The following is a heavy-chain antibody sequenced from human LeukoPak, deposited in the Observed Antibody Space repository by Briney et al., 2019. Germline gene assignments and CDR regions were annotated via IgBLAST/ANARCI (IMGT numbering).Heavy chain of an antibody. CDR2: IYTSGST. CDR1: GGSISSGSYY. D-gene: IGHD3-16*01. V-gene: IGHV4-61*02. Sequence: SETLSLTCTVSGGSISSGSYYWSWIRQPAGKGLEWIGRIYTSGSTNYNPSLKSRVTISVDTSKNQFSLKLSSVTAADTAVYYCARGGGQDAFDIWGQGTMVTVSS. J-gene: IGHJ3*02. CDR3: ARGGGQDAFDI.